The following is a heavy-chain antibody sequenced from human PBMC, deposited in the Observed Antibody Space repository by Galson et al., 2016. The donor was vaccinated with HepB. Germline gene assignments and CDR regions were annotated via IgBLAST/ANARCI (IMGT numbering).Heavy chain of an antibody. CDR2: ISWNSGSI. CDR1: GFTLDHYA. CDR3: AKDSGAYYYDSSGYRHNAFDI. Sequence: SLRLSCAASGFTLDHYAMHWVRQAPGKGLEWVSGISWNSGSIGYADSVTGRFTISRDNAKNSLYLQMNSLRAGDTALYYCAKDSGAYYYDSSGYRHNAFDIWGQGTMVTVSS. D-gene: IGHD3-22*01. V-gene: IGHV3-9*01. J-gene: IGHJ3*02.